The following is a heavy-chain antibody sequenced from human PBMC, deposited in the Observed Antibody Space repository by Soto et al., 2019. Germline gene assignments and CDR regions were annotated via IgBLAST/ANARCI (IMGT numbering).Heavy chain of an antibody. Sequence: QVQLVQSGAEVKKPGASVKVSCKASGYTFTSYAMHWVRQAPGQRLEWMGWINAGNGNTKYSQKFQGRVTITRDTYARTAYMELSSLRSEDTAVYYCARGGGWLRIQRYYFDYWGQGTLVTVSS. J-gene: IGHJ4*02. CDR3: ARGGGWLRIQRYYFDY. CDR2: INAGNGNT. V-gene: IGHV1-3*01. D-gene: IGHD5-12*01. CDR1: GYTFTSYA.